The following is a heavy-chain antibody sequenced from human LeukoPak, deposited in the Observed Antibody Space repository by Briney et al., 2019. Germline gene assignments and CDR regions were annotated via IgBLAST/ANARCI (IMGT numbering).Heavy chain of an antibody. J-gene: IGHJ6*02. V-gene: IGHV4-59*01. CDR2: IYYSGST. D-gene: IGHD3-16*02. Sequence: SETLSLTCTVSGGSISSYYWSWIRQPPGKGLERIGYIYYSGSTNYNPSLKSRVTISVDTSKNQFSLKLSSVTAADTAVYYCARGPTFYDYVWGSYRYYYGMDVWGQGTTVTVSS. CDR3: ARGPTFYDYVWGSYRYYYGMDV. CDR1: GGSISSYY.